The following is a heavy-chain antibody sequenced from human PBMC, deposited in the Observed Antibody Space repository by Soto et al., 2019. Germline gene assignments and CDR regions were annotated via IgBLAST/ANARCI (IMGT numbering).Heavy chain of an antibody. D-gene: IGHD2-21*02. Sequence: QVQLVQSGAEVKKPGASVKVSCKASGDTFTDYYIHWVRQAPGQGLEWMGTVNPSGGHTTYAQHFLGRMTMTRDTSTSTLYMELTSLTSEDTAIYYCARGGHVVVVTAALDYWGQGTLVTLSS. CDR2: VNPSGGHT. CDR1: GDTFTDYY. V-gene: IGHV1-46*01. CDR3: ARGGHVVVVTAALDY. J-gene: IGHJ4*02.